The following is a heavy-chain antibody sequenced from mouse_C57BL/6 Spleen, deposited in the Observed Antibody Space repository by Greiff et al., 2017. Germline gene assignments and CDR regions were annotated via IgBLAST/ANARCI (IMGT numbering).Heavy chain of an antibody. Sequence: VQLQQSGPELVKPGASVKISCKASGYAFSSSWMNWVKQRPGKGLEWIGRIYPGDGDANYNGKFKGKATLTADKSSSTAYMQLSSLTSEDSAVYFCARGDDYARSWFAYWGQGTLVTVSA. CDR1: GYAFSSSW. V-gene: IGHV1-82*01. J-gene: IGHJ3*01. CDR3: ARGDDYARSWFAY. CDR2: IYPGDGDA. D-gene: IGHD2-4*01.